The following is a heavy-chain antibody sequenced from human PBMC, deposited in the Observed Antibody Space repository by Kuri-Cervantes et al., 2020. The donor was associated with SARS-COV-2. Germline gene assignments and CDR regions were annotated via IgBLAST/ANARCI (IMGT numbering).Heavy chain of an antibody. CDR1: GFTFDNFA. D-gene: IGHD3-3*01. CDR3: ARDWGAIFGVATQFDY. Sequence: GGSLRLSCAAFGFTFDNFAMHWVRQAPGKGLEWVAVISYDGSNKNYADSVKGRFTVSRDNSKNTLYLQMNSLRVEDTALYYCARDWGAIFGVATQFDYWGQGTLVTVSS. J-gene: IGHJ4*02. V-gene: IGHV3-30-3*01. CDR2: ISYDGSNK.